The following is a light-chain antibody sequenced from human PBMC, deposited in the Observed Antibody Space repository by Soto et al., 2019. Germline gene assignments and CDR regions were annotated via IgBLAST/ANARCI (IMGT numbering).Light chain of an antibody. CDR2: GTS. V-gene: IGKV3-20*01. J-gene: IGKJ5*01. CDR1: QSVSSTY. Sequence: EDVSTQSPSTLSLSPGERAPLSCRASQSVSSTYLAWYQQQPGQAPRPLMSGTSNRATGTPDRFSGSGSGTDFTLTISRLEPEDFAVYYCQQYGSPPITFGQGTRLEIK. CDR3: QQYGSPPIT.